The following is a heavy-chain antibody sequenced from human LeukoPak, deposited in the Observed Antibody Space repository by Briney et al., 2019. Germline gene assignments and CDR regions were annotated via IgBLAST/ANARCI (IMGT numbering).Heavy chain of an antibody. J-gene: IGHJ4*02. CDR2: MNPNSGNT. Sequence: ASVKVSCKASGYSFTSYGITWVRQATGQGLEWMGWMNPNSGNTGYAQKFQGRVTMTRNTSISTAYMELSSLRSEDTAVYCCARGQGGLLWFGESTLLDYWGQGTLVTVSS. CDR1: GYSFTSYG. V-gene: IGHV1-8*02. CDR3: ARGQGGLLWFGESTLLDY. D-gene: IGHD3-10*01.